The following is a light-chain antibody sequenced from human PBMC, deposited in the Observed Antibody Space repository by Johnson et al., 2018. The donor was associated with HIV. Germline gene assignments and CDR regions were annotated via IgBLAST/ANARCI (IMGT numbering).Light chain of an antibody. Sequence: QAVLTQPPSVSAAPGQKVTISCSGSSSNIANIYVSWYQQLPGTAPKLLIYENNKRPSGIPDRFSGSKSGTSATLGITGLQTGDEADYYCGTWDSSLSAYVFGTGTKVNVL. J-gene: IGLJ1*01. CDR3: GTWDSSLSAYV. CDR2: ENN. CDR1: SSNIANIY. V-gene: IGLV1-51*02.